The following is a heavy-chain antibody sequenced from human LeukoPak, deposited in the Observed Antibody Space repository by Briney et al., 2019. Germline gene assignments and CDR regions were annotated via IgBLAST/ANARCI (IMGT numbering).Heavy chain of an antibody. D-gene: IGHD1-26*01. V-gene: IGHV1-69*04. CDR2: IIPILGIA. CDR3: ARAGRELLHHY. CDR1: GGTFSSYA. Sequence: SVKVSCKASGGTFSSYAISWVRQAPGQGLEWMGRIIPILGIANYAQKFQGRVTITADKPTSTAYMELSSLRSEDTAVYYCARAGRELLHHYWGQGTLVTVSS. J-gene: IGHJ4*01.